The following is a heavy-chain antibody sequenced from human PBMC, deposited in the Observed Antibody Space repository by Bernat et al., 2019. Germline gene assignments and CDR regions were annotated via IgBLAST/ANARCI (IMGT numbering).Heavy chain of an antibody. D-gene: IGHD2-21*02. CDR1: GFTFSSYG. V-gene: IGHV3-30*02. Sequence: QVQLVESGGGVVQPGGSLRLSCAASGFTFSSYGMHWVRQAPGKGLEWVAFIRYDGSNKYYADSEKGRFTISRDNSKNTLYLQMNSLRAEDTAVYYCAKDFTSGDNAFDIWGQGTMVTVSS. CDR2: IRYDGSNK. CDR3: AKDFTSGDNAFDI. J-gene: IGHJ3*02.